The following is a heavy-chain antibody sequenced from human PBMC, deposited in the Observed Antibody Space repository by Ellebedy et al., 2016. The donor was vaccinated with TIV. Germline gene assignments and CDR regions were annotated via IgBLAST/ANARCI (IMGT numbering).Heavy chain of an antibody. D-gene: IGHD1-14*01. CDR3: ARGKAGTYIHHAFDY. CDR1: CFPFSNYA. Sequence: GESLKISCAASCFPFSNYAMSLVRAAAVKGLEWVSVFGVSGDSTYYSDSVKSRFTISRDNSKHTLYLQMNNLRDEDTAIYYCARGKAGTYIHHAFDYWGQGTLVTVSS. V-gene: IGHV3-23*01. J-gene: IGHJ4*02. CDR2: FGVSGDST.